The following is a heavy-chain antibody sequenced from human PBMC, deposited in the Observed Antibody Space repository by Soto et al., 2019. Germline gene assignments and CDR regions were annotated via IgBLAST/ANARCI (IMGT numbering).Heavy chain of an antibody. CDR1: GYTFTSYG. J-gene: IGHJ3*02. D-gene: IGHD6-19*01. V-gene: IGHV1-18*01. CDR3: AREDKWLDESPGDVFDI. CDR2: ISGYNGNT. Sequence: ASVKVSCKASGYTFTSYGISWVRQAPGQGLEYMGWISGYNGNTNYAQNLQGRVTMTTDTSTSTAYMELRSLRSDDTAVYYCAREDKWLDESPGDVFDIWGQGTMVTVS.